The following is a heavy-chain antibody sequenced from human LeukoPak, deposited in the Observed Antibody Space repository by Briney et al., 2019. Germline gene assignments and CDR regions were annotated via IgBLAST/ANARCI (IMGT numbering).Heavy chain of an antibody. CDR1: GGSISSGSYY. D-gene: IGHD1-20*01. J-gene: IGHJ3*02. CDR3: ARELTGDDAFDI. Sequence: PSETLSLTCTVSGGSISSGSYYWSWIRQPAGEGLEWIGRIYTSGTTNYNPSLKSRVTISVDTSKNQFSLKLSSVTAADTAVYYCARELTGDDAFDIWGQGTMVTVSS. V-gene: IGHV4-61*02. CDR2: IYTSGTT.